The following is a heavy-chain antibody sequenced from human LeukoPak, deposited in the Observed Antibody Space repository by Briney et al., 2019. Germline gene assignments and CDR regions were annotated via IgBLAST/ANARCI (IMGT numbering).Heavy chain of an antibody. J-gene: IGHJ3*02. CDR1: GGSISGSSYY. Sequence: PSETLSLTCTVAGGSISGSSYYWGWIRQPPGKGLEWIGSIYYSGSTYYNPSLKSRVTVSVDTSENQFSLKLNSVTAADTAVYYCARSGERAFDIWGQGTMVTVSS. V-gene: IGHV4-39*07. CDR2: IYYSGST. D-gene: IGHD1-26*01. CDR3: ARSGERAFDI.